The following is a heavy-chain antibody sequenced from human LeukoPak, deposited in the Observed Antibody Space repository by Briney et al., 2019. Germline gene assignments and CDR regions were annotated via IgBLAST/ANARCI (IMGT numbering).Heavy chain of an antibody. Sequence: GASVTASCTASGYTFTTYYMHWVRQAPGQGLEWMGIINPSGGSTSYAQKFQGRVTMTRDTSTSTVYMELSSLRSEDTAVYYCARGSGGSVGDYYYGMDVWGQGTTVTVSS. D-gene: IGHD6-25*01. J-gene: IGHJ6*02. CDR2: INPSGGST. V-gene: IGHV1-46*01. CDR1: GYTFTTYY. CDR3: ARGSGGSVGDYYYGMDV.